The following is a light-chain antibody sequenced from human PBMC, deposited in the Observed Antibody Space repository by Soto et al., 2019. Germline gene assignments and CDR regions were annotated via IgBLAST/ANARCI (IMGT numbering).Light chain of an antibody. CDR1: SSDVGGYNY. Sequence: QSVLTQPASVSGSPGQSITISCTGTSSDVGGYNYVSWYQQRPGKAPKLMIYDVSNRPSGVSNRFSGSKSGNTASLTISALQAEDEAEYYCSSYTATTTPVVFGGGTQLTVL. V-gene: IGLV2-14*03. CDR3: SSYTATTTPVV. J-gene: IGLJ2*01. CDR2: DVS.